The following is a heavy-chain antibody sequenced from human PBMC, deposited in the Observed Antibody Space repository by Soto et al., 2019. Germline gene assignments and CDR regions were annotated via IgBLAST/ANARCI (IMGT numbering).Heavy chain of an antibody. Sequence: LSLTCTVSGGSISSGGYYWSWIRQHPGKGLEWIGYIYYSGSTYYNPSLKSRVTISVDTSKNQFSLKLSSVTAADTAVYYCAREGIAAAAYFDYWGQGTLVTVSS. CDR2: IYYSGST. CDR3: AREGIAAAAYFDY. CDR1: GGSISSGGYY. V-gene: IGHV4-31*03. D-gene: IGHD6-13*01. J-gene: IGHJ4*02.